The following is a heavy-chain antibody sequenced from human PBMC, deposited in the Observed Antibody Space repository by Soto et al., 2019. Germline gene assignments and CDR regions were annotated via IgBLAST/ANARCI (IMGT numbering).Heavy chain of an antibody. J-gene: IGHJ5*02. D-gene: IGHD2-15*01. Sequence: ASVKVSCKASGYTFTSYGISWVRQAPGQGLEWMGWISAYNGNTNYAQKLQGRVTMTTDTSTSTAYMELRSLRSDDTAVYYCARYCSGGSCYHLNWFDPWGQGTLVTVSS. V-gene: IGHV1-18*04. CDR1: GYTFTSYG. CDR3: ARYCSGGSCYHLNWFDP. CDR2: ISAYNGNT.